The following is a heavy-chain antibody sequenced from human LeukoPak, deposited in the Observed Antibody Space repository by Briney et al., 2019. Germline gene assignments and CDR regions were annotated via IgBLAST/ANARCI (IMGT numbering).Heavy chain of an antibody. J-gene: IGHJ4*02. D-gene: IGHD3-9*01. Sequence: SVKVSCKASGGTFSSYAISWVRQAPGQGLEWMGGIIPIFGTAYYAQKFQGRVTMTEDTSTDTAYMELSSLRSEDTAVYYCATYQVWDYDILTGYYGLGYWGQGTLVTVSS. CDR3: ATYQVWDYDILTGYYGLGY. CDR2: IIPIFGTA. V-gene: IGHV1-69*06. CDR1: GGTFSSYA.